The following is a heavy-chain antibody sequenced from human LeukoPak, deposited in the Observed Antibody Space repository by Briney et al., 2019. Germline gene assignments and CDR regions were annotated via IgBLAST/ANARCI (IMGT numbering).Heavy chain of an antibody. Sequence: TGGSLRLSCEASGFTFDNYAMHWVRQSPGKGLEWVSGITWKSGSIAYADSVKGRFTISTDNAKNSLYLQMNSLRAEDTALYYCAKTFYPRDEWFGEFLGPQIFDYWGQGTLVTVSS. J-gene: IGHJ4*02. CDR3: AKTFYPRDEWFGEFLGPQIFDY. CDR2: ITWKSGSI. CDR1: GFTFDNYA. V-gene: IGHV3-9*01. D-gene: IGHD3-10*01.